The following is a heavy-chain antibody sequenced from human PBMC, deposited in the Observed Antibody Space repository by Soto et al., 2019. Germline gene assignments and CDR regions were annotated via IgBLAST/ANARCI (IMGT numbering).Heavy chain of an antibody. CDR2: ITGSSDYT. CDR1: GFTFSDYY. Sequence: QVQLVESGGGLVRPGGSLRLSCAASGFTFSDYYMSWIRQAPGKGLEWVSYITGSSDYTKYADAVKGRFTISRDNTKNSLYLQMNSLRAEDTAVYYCAREYYYGMDVWGQGTTVTVSS. V-gene: IGHV3-11*05. J-gene: IGHJ6*02. CDR3: AREYYYGMDV.